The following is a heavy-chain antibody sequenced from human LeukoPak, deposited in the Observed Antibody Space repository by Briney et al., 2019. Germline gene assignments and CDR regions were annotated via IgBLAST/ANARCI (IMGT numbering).Heavy chain of an antibody. CDR2: ITAYNGNT. V-gene: IGHV1-18*01. J-gene: IGHJ5*02. D-gene: IGHD6-19*01. CDR1: GYTFTSYG. CDR3: ARDRGSGRTPHWFDP. Sequence: ASVKVSCKASGYTFTSYGISWVRQAPGQGLEWMGWITAYNGNTNYAQKLQGRVTMTTDTSTSTAYMGLRSLRSDDTAVYYCARDRGSGRTPHWFDPWGQGTLVTVSS.